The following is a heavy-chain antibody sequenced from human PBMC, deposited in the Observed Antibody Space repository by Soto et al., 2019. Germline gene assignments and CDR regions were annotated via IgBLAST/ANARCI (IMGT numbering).Heavy chain of an antibody. V-gene: IGHV1-46*01. CDR2: INPNGGST. CDR1: ADTFTSYY. Sequence: VQLVQSGAEVRKPGASVKVSCKAPADTFTSYYINWVRQAPGQGLEWMGIINPNGGSTRYAQKFQGRVTLTRATPASTVFRAMRNLRSYDTALYFCARSSGGVYGIIIGGTNWFGPWGQGTLVTVAS. CDR3: ARSSGGVYGIIIGGTNWFGP. D-gene: IGHD3-10*01. J-gene: IGHJ5*02.